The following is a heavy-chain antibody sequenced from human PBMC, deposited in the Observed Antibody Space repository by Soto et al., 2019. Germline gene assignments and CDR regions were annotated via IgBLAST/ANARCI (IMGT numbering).Heavy chain of an antibody. D-gene: IGHD1-20*01. CDR1: CGSISSSSYY. CDR2: IYYSGST. CDR3: ARHAGGYYDWNNPGWFHP. Sequence: QLQLQESGPGLVKPSETLSLTCTVSCGSISSSSYYWGWIRQPPEEGLEWIGSIYYSGSTYYNPYLKSGGPISANSFTNQYSLKLSALTSADTAVYYCARHAGGYYDWNNPGWFHPWVEGTLVTVSS. V-gene: IGHV4-39*01. J-gene: IGHJ5*02.